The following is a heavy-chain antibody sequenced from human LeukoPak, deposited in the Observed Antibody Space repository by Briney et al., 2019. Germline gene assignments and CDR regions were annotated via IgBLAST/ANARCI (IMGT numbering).Heavy chain of an antibody. CDR3: ARQYGRPFDY. CDR1: GYSFGDSW. J-gene: IGHJ4*02. CDR2: IYPGDSDT. D-gene: IGHD3-10*01. Sequence: GESLKISCKGSGYSFGDSWIGWVRQMHGKGLEWMGIIYPGDSDTRYSPSFQGQVTISADKSISTTYLQWSSLKATDTAMYYCARQYGRPFDYWGQGTLVTVSS. V-gene: IGHV5-51*01.